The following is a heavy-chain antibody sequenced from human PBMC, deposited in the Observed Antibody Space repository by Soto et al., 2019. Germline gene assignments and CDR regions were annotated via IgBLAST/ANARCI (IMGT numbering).Heavy chain of an antibody. D-gene: IGHD4-17*01. V-gene: IGHV4-31*03. CDR3: ARDLTIYGDYYWRWFDP. J-gene: IGHJ5*02. Sequence: SETLSLTCTVSGGSISSGGYYWSWIRQHPGKGLEWIGYIYYSGSTYYNPSLKSRVTISVDTSKNQFSLKLSSVTAADTAVYYCARDLTIYGDYYWRWFDPWGQGTLVTVSS. CDR2: IYYSGST. CDR1: GGSISSGGYY.